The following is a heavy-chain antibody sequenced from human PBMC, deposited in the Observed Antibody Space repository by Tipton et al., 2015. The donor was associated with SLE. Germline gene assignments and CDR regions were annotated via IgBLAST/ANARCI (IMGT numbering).Heavy chain of an antibody. V-gene: IGHV3-74*01. CDR1: GFNFGAYW. CDR2: TNQDGAIR. J-gene: IGHJ4*02. D-gene: IGHD2-15*01. Sequence: GSLRLSCVASGFNFGAYWVHWVRQGPGKGLVWISRTNQDGAIRSYEDSVKGRFIISRDNSKSTLYLQMNNVRVEDTALYYCTRGIDPGSSRISDYWGQGTMVSVSS. CDR3: TRGIDPGSSRISDY.